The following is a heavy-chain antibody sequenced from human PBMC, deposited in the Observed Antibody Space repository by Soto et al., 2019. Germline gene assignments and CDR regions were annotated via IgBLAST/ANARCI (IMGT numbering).Heavy chain of an antibody. V-gene: IGHV6-1*01. Sequence: SQTLSLTCAISGDSVSSNSAVWNWIRQSPSRGLEWLGRTYYRSKWYNDSALFVKSRITINPDTSKNQFSLQLNSVTPEDTAVYYCARETALSSSRQDYYYYGMDVWGQGTTVTVSS. D-gene: IGHD6-13*01. CDR2: TYYRSKWYN. CDR1: GDSVSSNSAV. CDR3: ARETALSSSRQDYYYYGMDV. J-gene: IGHJ6*02.